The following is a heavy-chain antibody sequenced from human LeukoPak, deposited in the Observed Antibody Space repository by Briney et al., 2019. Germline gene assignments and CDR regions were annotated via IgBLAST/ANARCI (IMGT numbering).Heavy chain of an antibody. CDR3: LTGWGLSGYSPPGSY. Sequence: PGGSLRLSCSASGFTFSSYTMHWVRQAPGKGLEFVSGINSNGGSTYYADSVKGRFTISRSNSKNTLHLQMSSLRAEDTGVYYCLTGWGLSGYSPPGSYWGQGTLVTVSS. CDR1: GFTFSSYT. J-gene: IGHJ4*02. V-gene: IGHV3-64D*09. D-gene: IGHD3-9*01. CDR2: INSNGGST.